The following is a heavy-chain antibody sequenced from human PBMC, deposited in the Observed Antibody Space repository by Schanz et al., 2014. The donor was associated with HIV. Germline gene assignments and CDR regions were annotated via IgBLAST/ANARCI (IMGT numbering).Heavy chain of an antibody. CDR1: GFTFSSYG. CDR3: ARGAAEMATMTPWRY. D-gene: IGHD5-12*01. V-gene: IGHV3-33*01. Sequence: QVHLVESGGGVVQPWKSLRLSCAASGFTFSSYGMHWVRQAPGKGLEWVAVIWYDGSNKYYADSVKGRFTTSRDNSKNTLYLQMNSLRAEDTAVYYCARGAAEMATMTPWRYWGQGTLVTVSS. J-gene: IGHJ4*02. CDR2: IWYDGSNK.